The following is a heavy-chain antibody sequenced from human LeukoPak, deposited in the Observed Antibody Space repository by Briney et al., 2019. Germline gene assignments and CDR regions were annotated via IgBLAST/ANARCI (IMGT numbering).Heavy chain of an antibody. CDR2: MNPNSGNT. V-gene: IGHV1-8*01. CDR1: GYTFTSCD. J-gene: IGHJ6*03. Sequence: GASVKVSCKASGYTFTSCDINWVRQATGQGLEWMGWMNPNSGNTGYAQKFQGRVTMTRNTSISTAYMELSSLRSEDTAVYYCARVATYSSGWYYYYYMDVWGKGTTVTISS. D-gene: IGHD6-19*01. CDR3: ARVATYSSGWYYYYYMDV.